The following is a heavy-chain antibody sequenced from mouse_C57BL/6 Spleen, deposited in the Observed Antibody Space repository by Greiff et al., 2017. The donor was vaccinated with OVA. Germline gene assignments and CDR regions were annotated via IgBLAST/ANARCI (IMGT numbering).Heavy chain of an antibody. CDR2: IYPGDGDT. Sequence: QVQLKESGPELVKPGASVKISCKASGYAFSSSWMNWVKQRPGKGLEWIGRIYPGDGDTNYNGKFKGKATLTADKSSSTAYMQLSSLTSEDSAVYFCARPDDYNAMDYWGQGTSVTVSS. V-gene: IGHV1-82*01. CDR1: GYAFSSSW. J-gene: IGHJ4*01. CDR3: ARPDDYNAMDY.